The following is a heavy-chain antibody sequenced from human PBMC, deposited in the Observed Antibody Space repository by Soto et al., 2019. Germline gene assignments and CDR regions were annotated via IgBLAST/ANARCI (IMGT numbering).Heavy chain of an antibody. V-gene: IGHV3-74*01. CDR2: IXGDGSXT. CDR1: GFAFRSYY. J-gene: IGHJ5*02. Sequence: PGXSPRLSCGASGFAFRSYYMHWVRQARGKGVLWVSRIXGDGSXTHYADYVKGXXTISRDKXXTTLYLQMNRLRAEDTAVYYCARDQTTGDWFDAWGQGTLVTVSS. CDR3: ARDQTTGDWFDA. D-gene: IGHD4-17*01.